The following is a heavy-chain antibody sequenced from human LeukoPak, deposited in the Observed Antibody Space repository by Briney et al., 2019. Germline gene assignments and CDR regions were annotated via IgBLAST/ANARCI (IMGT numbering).Heavy chain of an antibody. CDR2: IYYSGST. CDR1: GGSISSSSYY. V-gene: IGHV4-39*07. Sequence: SETLSLTCTVSGGSISSSSYYWGWIRQPPGKGLEWIGSIYYSGSTYYNPSLKSRVTISVDTSKNQFSLKLSSVTAADTAVYYCARGPGWSGSYSDNWFDPWGQGTLVTVSS. D-gene: IGHD1-26*01. CDR3: ARGPGWSGSYSDNWFDP. J-gene: IGHJ5*02.